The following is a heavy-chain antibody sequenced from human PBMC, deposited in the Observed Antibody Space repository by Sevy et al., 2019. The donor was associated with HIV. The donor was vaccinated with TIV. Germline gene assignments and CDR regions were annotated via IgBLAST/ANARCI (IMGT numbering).Heavy chain of an antibody. Sequence: GGSLRLSCTASRFTFSNYEMNWVRQAPGKGLEWVSYITNSGSTIYYSDSVRGRFTVSRDNAKNSLYLQMNSLRAEDTAVYYCARDLPPSATTVAHFDYWGRGTLVTVSS. D-gene: IGHD4-17*01. J-gene: IGHJ4*02. CDR1: RFTFSNYE. CDR3: ARDLPPSATTVAHFDY. V-gene: IGHV3-48*03. CDR2: ITNSGSTI.